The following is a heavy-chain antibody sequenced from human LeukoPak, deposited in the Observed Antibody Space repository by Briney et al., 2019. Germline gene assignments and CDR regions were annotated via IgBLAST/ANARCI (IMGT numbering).Heavy chain of an antibody. J-gene: IGHJ4*02. Sequence: GGSLRLSCAGSGFTFSNAWMSWVRQAPGKGLEWVGRIKSKTDGGTTDYAAPVKGRFTISRDDSKNTLYLQMNSLKTEDTAVYYCTTLYSSSWFEPYFDYWGQGTLVTVSS. CDR2: IKSKTDGGTT. CDR1: GFTFSNAW. V-gene: IGHV3-15*01. CDR3: TTLYSSSWFEPYFDY. D-gene: IGHD6-13*01.